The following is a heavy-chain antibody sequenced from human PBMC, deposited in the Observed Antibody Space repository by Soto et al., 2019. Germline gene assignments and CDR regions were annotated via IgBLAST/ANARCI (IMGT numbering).Heavy chain of an antibody. CDR3: ARATTVVTPFLFSLDY. CDR1: GGTFSSYA. J-gene: IGHJ4*02. Sequence: SVKVSCKASGGTFSSYAISWVRQAPGQGLEWMGGIIPIFGTANYAQKFQGRVTITADESTSTAYMELSSLRSEDTAVYYCARATTVVTPFLFSLDYWGQGTLVTVSS. D-gene: IGHD4-17*01. CDR2: IIPIFGTA. V-gene: IGHV1-69*13.